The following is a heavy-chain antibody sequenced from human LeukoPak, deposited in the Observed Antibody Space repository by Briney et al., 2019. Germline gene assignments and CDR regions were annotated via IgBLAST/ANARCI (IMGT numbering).Heavy chain of an antibody. J-gene: IGHJ4*02. D-gene: IGHD2-15*01. V-gene: IGHV1-18*01. CDR1: GYTFTSYG. CDR2: ISAYNGNT. Sequence: GASVKVSCKASGYTFTSYGISWVRQAPGQGLEWMGWISAYNGNTNYAQKLQGRVTMTTDTSTSTAYMELRSLRSEDTAVYYCAGDGDRVCSGGSCYRFDYWGQGTLVTVSS. CDR3: AGDGDRVCSGGSCYRFDY.